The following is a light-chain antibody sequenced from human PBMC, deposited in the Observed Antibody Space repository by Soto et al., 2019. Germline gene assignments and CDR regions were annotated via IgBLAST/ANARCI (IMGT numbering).Light chain of an antibody. J-gene: IGLJ2*01. CDR1: KIGSKS. CDR2: YDS. V-gene: IGLV3-21*04. CDR3: QVWDSSSDHVV. Sequence: SYELTQPPSVSVAPGKTARITWGGNKIGSKSVHWYQQKPGQAPVLVIYYDSDRPSGIPERFSGSNSGKTATLTISRVEAGDEADYYCQVWDSSSDHVVFGGGTKLTVL.